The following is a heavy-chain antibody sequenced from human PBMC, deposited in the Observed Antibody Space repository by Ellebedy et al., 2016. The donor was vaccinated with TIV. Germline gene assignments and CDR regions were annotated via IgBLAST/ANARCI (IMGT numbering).Heavy chain of an antibody. CDR3: ARTNCGGDCYRHAFDI. Sequence: GGSLRLXCAASGFTFSSYAMSWVRQAPGKGLEWVSAISGSGGSTYYADSVKGRFTISRDNSKNTLYLQMNSLRAEDTAVYYCARTNCGGDCYRHAFDIWGQGTMVTVSS. D-gene: IGHD2-21*01. J-gene: IGHJ3*02. CDR2: ISGSGGST. V-gene: IGHV3-23*01. CDR1: GFTFSSYA.